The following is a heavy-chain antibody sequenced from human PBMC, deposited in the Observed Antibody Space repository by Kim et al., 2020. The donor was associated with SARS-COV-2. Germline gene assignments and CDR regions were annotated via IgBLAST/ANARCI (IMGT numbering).Heavy chain of an antibody. CDR3: AKGQYCSSTSCYYYGMDV. V-gene: IGHV3-23*01. D-gene: IGHD2-2*01. J-gene: IGHJ6*02. Sequence: KGRFTISRDNSKNTLYLQMNSLRAEDTAVYYCAKGQYCSSTSCYYYGMDVWGQGTTVTVSS.